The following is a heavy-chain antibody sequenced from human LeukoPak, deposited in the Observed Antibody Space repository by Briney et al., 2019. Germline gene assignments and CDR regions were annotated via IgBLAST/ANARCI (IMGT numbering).Heavy chain of an antibody. D-gene: IGHD3-10*01. CDR1: GGSFSGYY. Sequence: PSETLSLTCAVYGGSFSGYYWSWIRQPPGKGLEWIGEINHSGSTNYNPSLKSRVTISVDTSKNQFSLKLSSVTAADTAVYYCARRPAQGIITGAFDIWGQGTMVTVSS. J-gene: IGHJ3*02. CDR2: INHSGST. V-gene: IGHV4-34*01. CDR3: ARRPAQGIITGAFDI.